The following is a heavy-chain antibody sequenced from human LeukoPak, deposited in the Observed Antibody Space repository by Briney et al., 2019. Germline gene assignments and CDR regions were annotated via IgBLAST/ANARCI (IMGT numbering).Heavy chain of an antibody. CDR3: ARDGIAAPGTGVDGDY. D-gene: IGHD6-13*01. J-gene: IGHJ4*02. CDR1: GFTVSSNY. CDR2: IYSGGST. Sequence: GGSLRLSCAASGFTVSSNYVSWVRQAPGKGLEWVSVIYSGGSTYYADSVKGRFTISRDNSKNTLYLQMNSLRAEDTAVYYCARDGIAAPGTGVDGDYWGQGTLVTVSS. V-gene: IGHV3-66*01.